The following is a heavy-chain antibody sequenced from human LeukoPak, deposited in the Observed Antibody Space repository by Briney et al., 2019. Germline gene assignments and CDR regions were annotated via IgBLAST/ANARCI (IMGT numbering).Heavy chain of an antibody. CDR1: GYIFTNYW. D-gene: IGHD4-17*01. CDR2: IYPGDSDT. Sequence: GESLKISCKGSGYIFTNYWIGWVRQMPGYGLEWMGTIYPGDSDTRYSPSSQGQVTISIDKSISTAYLQWSSLKASDTAMYYCARQATTVTTGGYWGQGTQVTVSS. CDR3: ARQATTVTTGGY. V-gene: IGHV5-51*01. J-gene: IGHJ4*02.